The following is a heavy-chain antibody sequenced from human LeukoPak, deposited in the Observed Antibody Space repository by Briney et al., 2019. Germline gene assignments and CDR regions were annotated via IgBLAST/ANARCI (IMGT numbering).Heavy chain of an antibody. V-gene: IGHV1-3*04. J-gene: IGHJ5*02. Sequence: ASVKVSCKASGYTFTSYAMHWVRQAPGQRLEWMGWINTGNGNTKYSQTFQGRVTITRDTSASTAYMELSSLRSEDTAVYYCARESVAVARENWFARWGEGTLVTVSS. CDR3: ARESVAVARENWFAR. CDR1: GYTFTSYA. CDR2: INTGNGNT. D-gene: IGHD6-19*01.